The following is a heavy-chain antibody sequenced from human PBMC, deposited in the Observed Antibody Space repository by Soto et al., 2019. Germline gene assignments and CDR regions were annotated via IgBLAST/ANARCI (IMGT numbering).Heavy chain of an antibody. V-gene: IGHV4-39*01. CDR2: IYYSGST. CDR3: ASVLTYYDFWSGYPFAY. J-gene: IGHJ4*02. CDR1: GGSISSSSYY. Sequence: SETLSLTCTVSGGSISSSSYYWGWIRQPPGKGLEWIGSIYYSGSTYYNPSLKSRVTISVDTSKNQFSLKLSSVTAADTAVYYCASVLTYYDFWSGYPFAYRGQGTLVTVSS. D-gene: IGHD3-3*01.